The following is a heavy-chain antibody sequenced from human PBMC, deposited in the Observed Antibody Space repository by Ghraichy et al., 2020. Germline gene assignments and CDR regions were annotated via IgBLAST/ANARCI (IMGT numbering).Heavy chain of an antibody. Sequence: GESLNISCAASGFTFSSYGMHWVRQAPGKGLEWVAVISYDGSNKYYADSVKGRFTISRDNSKNTLYLQMNSLRAEDTAVYYCAKDPGYDSSGDYWGQGTLVTVSS. J-gene: IGHJ4*02. CDR1: GFTFSSYG. CDR2: ISYDGSNK. CDR3: AKDPGYDSSGDY. D-gene: IGHD3-22*01. V-gene: IGHV3-30*18.